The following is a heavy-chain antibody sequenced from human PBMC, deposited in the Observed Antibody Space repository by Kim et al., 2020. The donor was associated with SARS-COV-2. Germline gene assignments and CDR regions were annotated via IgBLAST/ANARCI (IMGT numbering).Heavy chain of an antibody. CDR3: ARDPPKYCSSTSCYAGYYYYYGMDV. V-gene: IGHV1-69*04. D-gene: IGHD2-2*01. CDR1: GGTFSSYA. Sequence: SSVKVSCKASGGTFSSYAISWVRQAPGQGLEWMGRIIPILGIANYAQKFQGRVTITADKSTSTAYMEPSSLRSEDTAVYYCARDPPKYCSSTSCYAGYYYYYGMDVWGQGTTVTVSS. J-gene: IGHJ6*02. CDR2: IIPILGIA.